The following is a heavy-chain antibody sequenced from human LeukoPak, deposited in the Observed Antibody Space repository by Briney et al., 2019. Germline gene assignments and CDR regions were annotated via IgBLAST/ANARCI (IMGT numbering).Heavy chain of an antibody. CDR3: AREDRITIFGVVINDAFDI. J-gene: IGHJ3*02. D-gene: IGHD3-3*01. Sequence: TGGSLRLSCAASGFTFSSYGMHWVRQAPGKGLEWVAFIRYVGSNKYYADSVKGRFTISRDNSKNTLYLQMNSLRAEDTAAYYCAREDRITIFGVVINDAFDIWGQGTMVTVSS. V-gene: IGHV3-30*02. CDR2: IRYVGSNK. CDR1: GFTFSSYG.